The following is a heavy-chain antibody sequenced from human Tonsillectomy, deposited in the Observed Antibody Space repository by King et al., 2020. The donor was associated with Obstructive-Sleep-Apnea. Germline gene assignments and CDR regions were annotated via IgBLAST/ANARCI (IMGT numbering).Heavy chain of an antibody. J-gene: IGHJ3*02. D-gene: IGHD2-21*02. Sequence: ITLKESGPVLVKPTETLTLTCTVSGFSLSNARMGVSWIRQPPGKALEWLAHIFSNDDKSYSPSLKSRLTIAKDTSKSQVVLTVTNLDPVDTATYSCARTCGGDCYDAFDIWGQGTMVTVAS. V-gene: IGHV2-26*01. CDR1: GFSLSNARMG. CDR3: ARTCGGDCYDAFDI. CDR2: IFSNDDK.